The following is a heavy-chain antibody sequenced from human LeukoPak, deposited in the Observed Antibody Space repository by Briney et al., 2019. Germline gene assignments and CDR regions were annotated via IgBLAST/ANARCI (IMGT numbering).Heavy chain of an antibody. V-gene: IGHV3-30*18. CDR1: GFTFSSYG. CDR2: ISYDGSNK. D-gene: IGHD3-10*01. CDR3: AKDLDTYGSGTYYGDY. Sequence: GGSLRLSCAASGFTFSSYGMHWVRQAPGKGLEWVAVISYDGSNKYYTDSVKGRFTISRDSSKNTLYLQMNSLRTEDTAVYYCAKDLDTYGSGTYYGDYWGQGTLVTVSS. J-gene: IGHJ4*02.